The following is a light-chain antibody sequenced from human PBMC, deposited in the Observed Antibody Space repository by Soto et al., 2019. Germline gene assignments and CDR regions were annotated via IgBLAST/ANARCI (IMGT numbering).Light chain of an antibody. CDR2: EVN. CDR3: SSFVGSNNDAVL. J-gene: IGLJ2*01. Sequence: QSALTQPPSASGSPGQSVTISCTGTSSDVRNYNYVSWYQQHPGKAPKLVIYEVNKRPSGVPDRFSGSKSGNTASLTVSGLQAEDEADYYCSSFVGSNNDAVLFGGGTKLTVL. V-gene: IGLV2-8*01. CDR1: SSDVRNYNY.